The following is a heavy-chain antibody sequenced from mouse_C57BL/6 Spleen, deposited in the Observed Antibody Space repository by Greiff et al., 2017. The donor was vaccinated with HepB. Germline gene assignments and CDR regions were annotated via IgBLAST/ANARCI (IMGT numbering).Heavy chain of an antibody. Sequence: EVQLQQSGAELVRPGASVKLSCTASGFNIKDDYMHWVKQRPEQGLEWIGWIDPENGDTEYASKFQGKATITADTSSNTAYLQLSSLTSEDTAVYYCTTYFAMGPYYFDYWGQGTTLTVSS. V-gene: IGHV14-4*01. CDR2: IDPENGDT. D-gene: IGHD1-1*02. CDR1: GFNIKDDY. CDR3: TTYFAMGPYYFDY. J-gene: IGHJ2*01.